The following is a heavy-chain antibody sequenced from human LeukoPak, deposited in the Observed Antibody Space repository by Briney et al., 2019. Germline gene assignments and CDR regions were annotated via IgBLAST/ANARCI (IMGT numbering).Heavy chain of an antibody. CDR2: TSAYNGNT. D-gene: IGHD3-3*01. CDR1: GYTFTSYG. Sequence: ASVKVSCKASGYTFTSYGISWVRQAPGQGLEWMGWTSAYNGNTNYAQKLQGRVTMTTDTSTSTAYMELRSLRSDDTAVYYCARAISESGYRYYYYYGMDVWGQGTTVTVSS. V-gene: IGHV1-18*01. CDR3: ARAISESGYRYYYYYGMDV. J-gene: IGHJ6*02.